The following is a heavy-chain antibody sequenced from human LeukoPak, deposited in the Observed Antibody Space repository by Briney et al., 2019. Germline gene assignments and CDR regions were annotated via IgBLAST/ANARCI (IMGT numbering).Heavy chain of an antibody. CDR3: AVGCCSSTSCSAGFDY. CDR2: IIPILGIA. D-gene: IGHD2-2*01. V-gene: IGHV1-69*04. J-gene: IGHJ4*02. Sequence: SVKVSCKASGGTFSSYAISWVRQAPGQGLEWMGRIIPILGIANYAQKFQGRVTITADKSTSTAYMELSSLRSEDTAVYYCAVGCCSSTSCSAGFDYWGQGTLVTVSS. CDR1: GGTFSSYA.